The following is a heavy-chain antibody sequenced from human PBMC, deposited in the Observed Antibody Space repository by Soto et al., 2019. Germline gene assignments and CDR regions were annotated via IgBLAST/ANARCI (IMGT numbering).Heavy chain of an antibody. CDR3: ASVVVVTAIHAFDI. CDR1: GFTFSSYA. V-gene: IGHV3-30-3*01. Sequence: PGGSLRLSCAASGFTFSSYAMHWVRQAPGKGLEWVAVISYDGSNKYYADSVKGRFTFSRDNSKNTLYLQMNSLRAEDTAVYYCASVVVVTAIHAFDIWGQGTMVTVSS. D-gene: IGHD2-21*02. CDR2: ISYDGSNK. J-gene: IGHJ3*02.